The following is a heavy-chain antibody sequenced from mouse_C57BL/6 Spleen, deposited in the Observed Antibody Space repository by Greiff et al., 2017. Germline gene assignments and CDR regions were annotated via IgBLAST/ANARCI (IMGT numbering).Heavy chain of an antibody. D-gene: IGHD1-1*01. CDR3: ARADYYGSSYWFAY. CDR2: IDPSDSYT. CDR1: GYTFTSYW. V-gene: IGHV1-59*01. Sequence: QVQLQQPGAELVRPGTSVKLSCKASGYTFTSYWMPWVKQRPGQGLEWIGVIDPSDSYTNYNQKFKGKATLTVDTSSSTAYMQPSSLTSEDSAVYYGARADYYGSSYWFAYWGQGTLVTVSA. J-gene: IGHJ3*01.